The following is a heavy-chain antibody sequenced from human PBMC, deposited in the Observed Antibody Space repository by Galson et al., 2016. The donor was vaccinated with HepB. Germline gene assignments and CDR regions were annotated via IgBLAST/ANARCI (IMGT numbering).Heavy chain of an antibody. CDR1: GGSFSGYH. J-gene: IGHJ6*02. Sequence: ETLSLTCAVYGGSFSGYHWTWIRQTPGKGLEWIGEITPSGSTDYNPSLKARFTISVDPSRKQFSLRLTSVTAADTAVYYCARGGLAVAGTLGWCPTQRHYSDLDVWGQGTTVTVSS. D-gene: IGHD6-19*01. CDR3: ARGGLAVAGTLGWCPTQRHYSDLDV. V-gene: IGHV4-34*01. CDR2: ITPSGST.